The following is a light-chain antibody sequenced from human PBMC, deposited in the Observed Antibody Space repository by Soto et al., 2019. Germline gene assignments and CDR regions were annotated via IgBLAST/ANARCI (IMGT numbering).Light chain of an antibody. CDR1: SSNIGSSN. V-gene: IGLV1-44*01. J-gene: IGLJ1*01. CDR3: AQWAHSLNGRV. CDR2: TNN. Sequence: QSALTQPPSASGTPGQRVTISCSGSSSNIGSSNVNWYQQLPGTAPKLLIYTNNQRPSGVPDRFSGSKSGTSASLAISGLQSEDEADYYCAQWAHSLNGRVCATGRKVTVL.